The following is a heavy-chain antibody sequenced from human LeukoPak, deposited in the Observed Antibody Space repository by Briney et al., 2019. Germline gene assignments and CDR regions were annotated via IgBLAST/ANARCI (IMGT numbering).Heavy chain of an antibody. J-gene: IGHJ5*02. Sequence: SETLSLTCTVSGGSISSYYWSWIRQPPGKGLEWIGYIYYSGSTNYNPSLKSRVTISVDTSKNQFSLKLSSVTAADTAVYYCARVATGSSTLGNFDHWGQGTLVTVSS. D-gene: IGHD6-13*01. CDR1: GGSISSYY. V-gene: IGHV4-59*08. CDR3: ARVATGSSTLGNFDH. CDR2: IYYSGST.